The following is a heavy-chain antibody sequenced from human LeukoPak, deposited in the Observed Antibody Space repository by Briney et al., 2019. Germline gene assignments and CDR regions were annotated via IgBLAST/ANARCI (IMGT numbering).Heavy chain of an antibody. CDR2: IYYSGST. Sequence: SETLSLTCTVSGGSFSSSSYYWGWIRQPPGKGLEWIGSIYYSGSTYYNPSLKSRVTISVDTSKNQFSLKLSSVTAADTAVYYCARVRTTVTDDAFDIWGQGTMVTVSS. CDR1: GGSFSSSSYY. J-gene: IGHJ3*02. V-gene: IGHV4-39*07. D-gene: IGHD4-17*01. CDR3: ARVRTTVTDDAFDI.